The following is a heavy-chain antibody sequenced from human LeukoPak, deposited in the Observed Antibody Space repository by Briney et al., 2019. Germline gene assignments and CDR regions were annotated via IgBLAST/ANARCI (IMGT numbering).Heavy chain of an antibody. CDR2: IWYDGSNK. CDR1: GLTFSRYG. CDR3: AKAWRGYSYGYDYFDY. J-gene: IGHJ4*02. V-gene: IGHV3-33*06. D-gene: IGHD5-18*01. Sequence: GRSLRMCRAAAGLTFSRYGMPWVRQAPGKGLDWVAGIWYDGSNKCYADSGKGRFTISRDNSKNTLYLQMNSLRAEDTAVYYCAKAWRGYSYGYDYFDYWGQGTLVTVSS.